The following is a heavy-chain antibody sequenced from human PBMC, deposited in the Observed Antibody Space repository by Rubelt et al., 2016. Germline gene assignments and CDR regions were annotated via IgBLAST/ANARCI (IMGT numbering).Heavy chain of an antibody. J-gene: IGHJ4*02. Sequence: QVQLVQSGAEVKKPGASVKVSCKVSGYTLTELSMHWVRQAPGKGLEWMGGFDPEDGETIYAQKFQGRVTMTEETSTDTAYMELSSLRSEDTAVFYCARTSFHYYDSSGYSPLEYWGQGTLVTVSS. CDR1: GYTLTELS. CDR3: ARTSFHYYDSSGYSPLEY. D-gene: IGHD3-22*01. V-gene: IGHV1-24*01. CDR2: FDPEDGET.